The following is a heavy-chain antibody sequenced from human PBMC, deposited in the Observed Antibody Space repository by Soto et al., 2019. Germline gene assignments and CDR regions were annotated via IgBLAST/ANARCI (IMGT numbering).Heavy chain of an antibody. V-gene: IGHV4-4*07. CDR1: GGSINTFY. Sequence: SETLSLTCTVSGGSINTFYWSWVRQPAGKGLEWIGRIFSSGSTSFSPSLESRVAMSVDTSKNHFSLNLSSVTAADMAVYYCAREGSYSAYNFAHGIQLWSFDFWGQGALVTVSS. D-gene: IGHD5-12*01. CDR2: IFSSGST. CDR3: AREGSYSAYNFAHGIQLWSFDF. J-gene: IGHJ4*02.